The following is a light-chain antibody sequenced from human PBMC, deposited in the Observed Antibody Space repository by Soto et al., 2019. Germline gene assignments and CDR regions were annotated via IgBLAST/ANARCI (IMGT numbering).Light chain of an antibody. J-gene: IGKJ1*01. V-gene: IGKV1D-8*01. CDR3: QQYETFSGK. Sequence: VSWMTQSPSLLSAATGDRFTISCRMSQGISSYLAWYQQKPGEAPKLLIYDASALPRGVPSRFSGSGSGTTFTLTIASLQPDDFATYYCQQYETFSGKFGPGTKVDIK. CDR1: QGISSY. CDR2: DAS.